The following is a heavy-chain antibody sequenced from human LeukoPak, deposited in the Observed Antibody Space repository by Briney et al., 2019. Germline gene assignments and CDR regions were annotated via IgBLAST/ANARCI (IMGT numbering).Heavy chain of an antibody. CDR2: VSGSGDST. D-gene: IGHD1-26*01. Sequence: GGSLRLSCAASGFTLSNYAVGWVRQAPGKGLEWVSAVSGSGDSTYYADSVKGRFTISRDNFKNTLYLQMNSLRAEDTALYYCASRYSGSYFDYWGRGTLVTVSS. J-gene: IGHJ4*02. V-gene: IGHV3-23*01. CDR3: ASRYSGSYFDY. CDR1: GFTLSNYA.